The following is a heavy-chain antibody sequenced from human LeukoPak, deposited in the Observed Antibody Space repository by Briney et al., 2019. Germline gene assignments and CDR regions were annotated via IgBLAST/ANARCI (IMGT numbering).Heavy chain of an antibody. CDR3: AREHGGYSYGYYYYYGMDV. V-gene: IGHV4-30-4*01. J-gene: IGHJ6*02. CDR2: IYYSGST. D-gene: IGHD5-18*01. Sequence: PSETLSLTCTVSGGSISSGDYYWSWIRQPPGKGLEWIGYIYYSGSTYYNPSLKSRVTISVDTSKNQFSLKLSSVTAADTAVYYCAREHGGYSYGYYYYYGMDVWGQGTTVTVSS. CDR1: GGSISSGDYY.